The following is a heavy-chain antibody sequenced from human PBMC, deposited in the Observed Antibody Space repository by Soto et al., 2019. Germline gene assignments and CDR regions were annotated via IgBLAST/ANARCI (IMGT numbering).Heavy chain of an antibody. CDR2: ISGSGGST. Sequence: PGGSLRLSCAASGFTFSSYAMSWVRQAPGKGLEWVSAISGSGGSTYYADSVKGRFTISRDNSKNTLYLQMNSLRAEDTAVYYCAKPLFGEDPRDPDAFDIWGQGTMVTVSS. J-gene: IGHJ3*02. CDR3: AKPLFGEDPRDPDAFDI. D-gene: IGHD3-10*01. CDR1: GFTFSSYA. V-gene: IGHV3-23*01.